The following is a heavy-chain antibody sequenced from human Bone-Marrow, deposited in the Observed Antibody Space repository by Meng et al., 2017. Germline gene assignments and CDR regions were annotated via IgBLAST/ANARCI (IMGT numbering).Heavy chain of an antibody. J-gene: IGHJ4*02. CDR2: ISGSGGST. D-gene: IGHD4-17*01. CDR1: GFTFSSYA. Sequence: GESLKISCAASGFTFSSYAMSWVRQAPGKGLEWVSAISGSGGSTYYADSVKGRFTISRDNSKNTLYLQMNSLRAEDTAVYYCAKDKVYYGDYGCWGQGTQVNCSS. CDR3: AKDKVYYGDYGC. V-gene: IGHV3-23*01.